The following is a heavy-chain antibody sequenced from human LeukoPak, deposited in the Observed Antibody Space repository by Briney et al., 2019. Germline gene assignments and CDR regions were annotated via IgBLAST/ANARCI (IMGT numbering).Heavy chain of an antibody. V-gene: IGHV1-69*01. D-gene: IGHD2-2*01. J-gene: IGHJ3*02. CDR3: ARELPGGVVEPAAMAADAFDI. CDR2: IIPIFGTA. Sequence: ASVKVSCKASGGTFSSYAISWVRQAPGQGLEWMGGIIPIFGTANYAQKFQGRVTITADESTSTAYMELSSLRSEDTAVYYCARELPGGVVEPAAMAADAFDIWGQGTMVTVSS. CDR1: GGTFSSYA.